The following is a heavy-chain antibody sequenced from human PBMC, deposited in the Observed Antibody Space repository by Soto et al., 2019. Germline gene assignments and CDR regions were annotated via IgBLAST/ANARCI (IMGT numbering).Heavy chain of an antibody. D-gene: IGHD5-18*01. Sequence: GGSLRLSCAASGFTFSSYGMHWVRQAPGKGLEWVAVIWYDGSNKYYADSVKGRFTISRDNSKNTLYLQMNSLRAEDTAVYYCARGNIPQLWFAYYYYYMDVWDKGTTVTVSS. V-gene: IGHV3-33*01. CDR1: GFTFSSYG. CDR3: ARGNIPQLWFAYYYYYMDV. J-gene: IGHJ6*03. CDR2: IWYDGSNK.